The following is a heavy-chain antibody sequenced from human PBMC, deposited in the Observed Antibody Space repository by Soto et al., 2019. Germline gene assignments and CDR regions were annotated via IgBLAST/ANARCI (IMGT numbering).Heavy chain of an antibody. CDR2: IWYDGSNK. CDR3: ARESRPRGYDILTGYYYYYYGMDV. Sequence: QVQLVESGGGVVQPGRSLRLSCAASGFTFSSYGMHWVRQAPGKGLEWVAVIWYDGSNKYYADSVKGRFTISRDNSKNTLYLQMNSLRAEDTAVYYCARESRPRGYDILTGYYYYYYGMDVW. J-gene: IGHJ6*01. D-gene: IGHD3-9*01. V-gene: IGHV3-33*01. CDR1: GFTFSSYG.